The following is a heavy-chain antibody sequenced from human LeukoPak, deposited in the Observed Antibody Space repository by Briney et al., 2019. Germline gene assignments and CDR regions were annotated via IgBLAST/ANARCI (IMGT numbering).Heavy chain of an antibody. J-gene: IGHJ4*02. CDR3: TRRGNSPPDY. CDR1: GFTFSSYE. D-gene: IGHD4-23*01. Sequence: HPGGSLRLFCAASGFTFSSYEMNWVRQAPGKGLEWVGFIRSKAYGGTTEYAASVKGRFTISRDDSKSIAYLQMNSLKTEDTAVYYCTRRGNSPPDYWGQGTLVTVSS. V-gene: IGHV3-49*04. CDR2: IRSKAYGGTT.